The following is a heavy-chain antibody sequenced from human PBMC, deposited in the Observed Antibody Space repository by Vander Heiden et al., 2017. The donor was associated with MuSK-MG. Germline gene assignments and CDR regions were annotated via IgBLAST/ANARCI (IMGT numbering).Heavy chain of an antibody. CDR3: ARFEMATIINAFDI. CDR2: IYSGGST. V-gene: IGHV3-66*02. J-gene: IGHJ3*02. D-gene: IGHD5-12*01. Sequence: EVQLVESGGGLVQPGGSLRLSCAASGFTVSSNYMSWVRQAPGKGLEWVSVIYSGGSTYYADSVKGRFTISRDNSKNTLYLQMNSLRAEDTAVYYCARFEMATIINAFDIWGQGTMVTVSS. CDR1: GFTVSSNY.